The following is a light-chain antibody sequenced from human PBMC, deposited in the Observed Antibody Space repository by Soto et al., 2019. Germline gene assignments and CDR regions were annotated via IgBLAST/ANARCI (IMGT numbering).Light chain of an antibody. V-gene: IGKV3-15*01. CDR1: QSVNSN. Sequence: DIVMTQSPATLSVSPGERHTLSCRASQSVNSNLAWYQQKPGQAPRLLIYDASTRATGIPARFSGSGSGTEFTLTISSLQSEDFAVYYCQQYHNWLTFGGGTKVEI. CDR3: QQYHNWLT. CDR2: DAS. J-gene: IGKJ4*01.